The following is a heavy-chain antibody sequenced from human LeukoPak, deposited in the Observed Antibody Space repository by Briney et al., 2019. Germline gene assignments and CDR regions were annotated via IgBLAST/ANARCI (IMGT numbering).Heavy chain of an antibody. J-gene: IGHJ6*02. CDR3: ARGDYSGSSFYGMDV. CDR2: ISSSGRTI. CDR1: GFTFSSYE. D-gene: IGHD1-26*01. V-gene: IGHV3-48*03. Sequence: SGGSLRLSCAASGFTFSSYEMSWVRQAPGKGLEWVSYISSSGRTIYYADSVKGRFTISTDNAENSRSLQMNSLRVEDTAVYYCARGDYSGSSFYGMDVWGQGTTVTVSS.